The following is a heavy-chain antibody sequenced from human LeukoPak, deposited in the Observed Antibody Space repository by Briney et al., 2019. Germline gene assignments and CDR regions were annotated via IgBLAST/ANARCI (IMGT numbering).Heavy chain of an antibody. CDR1: GGSISSYY. J-gene: IGHJ4*02. Sequence: SETLSLTCTVSGGSISSYYWSWVRQPPGKGLEWIGYIYYSGSTNYNPSLKSRVTISADTSKNQFSLKLSSVTAADTAVYYCARSVRPGTDFDYGGQGTLVTVSS. V-gene: IGHV4-59*01. CDR3: ARSVRPGTDFDY. CDR2: IYYSGST.